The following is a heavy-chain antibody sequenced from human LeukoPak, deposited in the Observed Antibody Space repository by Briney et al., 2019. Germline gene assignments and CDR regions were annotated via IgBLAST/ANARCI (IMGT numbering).Heavy chain of an antibody. CDR2: ISGSGGDT. D-gene: IGHD4-17*01. J-gene: IGHJ4*02. CDR1: GFTFSSYA. Sequence: PGGSLRLSCAASGFTFSSYAMSWVRQAPGKGLEWISTISGSGGDTYYADPVKGRFTISRANSKNTLYLQMNSLRAEDTVVYDCARDLSATGTFDYWGEGTLVTVSS. V-gene: IGHV3-23*01. CDR3: ARDLSATGTFDY.